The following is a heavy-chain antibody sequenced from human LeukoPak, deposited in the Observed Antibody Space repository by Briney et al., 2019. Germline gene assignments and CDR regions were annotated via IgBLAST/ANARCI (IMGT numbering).Heavy chain of an antibody. J-gene: IGHJ3*02. D-gene: IGHD6-19*01. V-gene: IGHV4-59*01. CDR1: GGSLSSYY. Sequence: PSETLSLTCTVSGGSLSSYYWSWIRQPPGKGLEWVGYIYYSGCTNYNPSLKSRVTISVDTSKNQFSLKLSSVAAADTAVYYCARGIAVAPVDAFDIWGQGTMVTVSS. CDR3: ARGIAVAPVDAFDI. CDR2: IYYSGCT.